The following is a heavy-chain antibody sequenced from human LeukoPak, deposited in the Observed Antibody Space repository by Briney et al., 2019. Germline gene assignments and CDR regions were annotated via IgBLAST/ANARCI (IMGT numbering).Heavy chain of an antibody. Sequence: SETLSLTCTVSGGSISSYYWSWIRQPPGKGLEWIGYIYYSGSTNYNPSLKSRVTISVDTSKNQFSLKLSSVTAADTAVYYCAIPLTYCSSTSCPFDYWGQGTLVTVSS. CDR3: AIPLTYCSSTSCPFDY. D-gene: IGHD2-2*01. CDR1: GGSISSYY. CDR2: IYYSGST. J-gene: IGHJ4*02. V-gene: IGHV4-59*12.